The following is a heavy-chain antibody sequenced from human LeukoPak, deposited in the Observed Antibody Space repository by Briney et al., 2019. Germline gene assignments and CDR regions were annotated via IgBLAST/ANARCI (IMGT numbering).Heavy chain of an antibody. CDR1: GYSFTSYW. CDR2: IYPGDSDT. CDR3: ARRIRYTDSWRAFDF. Sequence: GESLKISCKGSGYSFTSYWIAWLRQMPGKGLEWMGIIYPGDSDTRYSPSFQGQVTISADKSISTAYLQWSSLKASDTAMYYCARRIRYTDSWRAFDFWGQGTQITVSS. J-gene: IGHJ4*02. D-gene: IGHD1-14*01. V-gene: IGHV5-51*01.